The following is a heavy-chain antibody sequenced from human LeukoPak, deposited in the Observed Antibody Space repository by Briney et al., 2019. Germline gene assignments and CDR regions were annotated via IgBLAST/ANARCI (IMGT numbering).Heavy chain of an antibody. CDR1: DISFANFY. V-gene: IGHV3-7*01. Sequence: GGSRRLACAASDISFANFYMTWVSQAPGKGIEWVANIKADGSEKRYVDSVKGRLTISRDNAKNAVYLQMNSLRAEDTALYYCARRWANHDFWGQGALVTVSS. D-gene: IGHD4/OR15-4a*01. CDR2: IKADGSEK. CDR3: ARRWANHDF. J-gene: IGHJ4*02.